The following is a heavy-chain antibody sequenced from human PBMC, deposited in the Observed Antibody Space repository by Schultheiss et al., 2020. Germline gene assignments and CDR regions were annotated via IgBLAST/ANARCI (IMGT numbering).Heavy chain of an antibody. V-gene: IGHV1-69*05. CDR1: GGTFSSYA. CDR2: IIPIFGTT. D-gene: IGHD3-3*01. CDR3: ARWEYDFWSGYPYYFDY. Sequence: SVKVSCKASGGTFSSYAISWVRQAPGHGLEWMGGIIPIFGTTNYAQKFQGRVTMTTDTSTSTAYMELRSLRSDDTAVYYCARWEYDFWSGYPYYFDYWGQGTLVTVSS. J-gene: IGHJ4*02.